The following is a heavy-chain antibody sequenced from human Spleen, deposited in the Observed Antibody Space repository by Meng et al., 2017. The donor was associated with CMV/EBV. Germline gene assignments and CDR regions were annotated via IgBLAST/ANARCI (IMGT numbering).Heavy chain of an antibody. Sequence: SITSAVYGGSFSGYSWSLIRQSPGKGLEWIGEINHSGSTNYNPSLKSRVTISVDTSKNQFSLKMNSVTAADTAVYYCARQGHYGSNYWGQGTLVTVSS. CDR2: INHSGST. D-gene: IGHD3-10*01. CDR3: ARQGHYGSNY. CDR1: GGSFSGYS. J-gene: IGHJ4*02. V-gene: IGHV4-34*01.